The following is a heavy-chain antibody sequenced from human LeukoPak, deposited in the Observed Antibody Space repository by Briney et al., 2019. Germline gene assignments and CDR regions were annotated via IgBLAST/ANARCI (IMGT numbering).Heavy chain of an antibody. V-gene: IGHV4-34*01. J-gene: IGHJ4*02. CDR3: ARGRWYYDSRGYYFDY. D-gene: IGHD3-22*01. CDR1: GGSFSGYY. CDR2: INHSGST. Sequence: SETLSLTCAVYGGSFSGYYWSWIRQPPGKGLEWIGEINHSGSTNYNPSLKSRATISVDTSKNQFSLKLSSVTAADTAVYYCARGRWYYDSRGYYFDYWGQGTLVTVSS.